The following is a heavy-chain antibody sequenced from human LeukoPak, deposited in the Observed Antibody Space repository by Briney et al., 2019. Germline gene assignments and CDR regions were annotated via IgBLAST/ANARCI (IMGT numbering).Heavy chain of an antibody. J-gene: IGHJ3*02. CDR3: ARACYDSSGFDAFDI. CDR2: INHSGST. Sequence: PSETLSLTCAVYGGSFSGYYWSWIRRPPGKGLEWIGEINHSGSTNYNPSLKSRVTISVDTSKNQFSLKLSSVTAADTAVYYCARACYDSSGFDAFDIWGQGTMVTVSS. CDR1: GGSFSGYY. V-gene: IGHV4-34*01. D-gene: IGHD3-22*01.